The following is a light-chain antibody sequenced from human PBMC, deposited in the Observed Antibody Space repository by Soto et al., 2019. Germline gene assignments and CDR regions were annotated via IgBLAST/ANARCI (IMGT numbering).Light chain of an antibody. CDR3: CSFAGDSPVI. V-gene: IGLV2-23*02. J-gene: IGLJ2*01. Sequence: QSVLTQPASVSGSPGQSITISCTGTSSDVGSYNFVSWYQQQPGKAPKLMIYEVTKRPSGVSNRFSASKSGNTASLIISGLQAEDEADYYCCSFAGDSPVIFGGGTKVTVL. CDR1: SSDVGSYNF. CDR2: EVT.